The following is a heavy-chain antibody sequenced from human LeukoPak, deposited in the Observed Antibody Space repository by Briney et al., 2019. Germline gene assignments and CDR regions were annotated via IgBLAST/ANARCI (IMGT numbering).Heavy chain of an antibody. Sequence: GESLKISCKGFGYSFSTYWIGWGRQMPGRGLEWMGIIYPGDSDARYSPSFQGQVTISADKSISTAYLQWSSPKASDTAMYYCARQIMGDSYDYWGQGTLVTVSS. D-gene: IGHD5-18*01. CDR3: ARQIMGDSYDY. CDR1: GYSFSTYW. V-gene: IGHV5-51*01. CDR2: IYPGDSDA. J-gene: IGHJ4*02.